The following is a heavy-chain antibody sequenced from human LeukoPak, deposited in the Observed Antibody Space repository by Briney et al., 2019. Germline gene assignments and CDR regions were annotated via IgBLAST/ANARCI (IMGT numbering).Heavy chain of an antibody. CDR3: ARGILFVWGSYRFDY. V-gene: IGHV4-39*07. J-gene: IGHJ4*02. CDR1: GGSISSSSYY. Sequence: SETLSLTCTVSGGSISSSSYYWGWIRQPPGKGLEWIGSIYYSGSTYYNPSLKSRVTISVDTSKNQFSLKLSSVTAADTAVYYCARGILFVWGSYRFDYWGQGTLVTVSS. D-gene: IGHD3-16*02. CDR2: IYYSGST.